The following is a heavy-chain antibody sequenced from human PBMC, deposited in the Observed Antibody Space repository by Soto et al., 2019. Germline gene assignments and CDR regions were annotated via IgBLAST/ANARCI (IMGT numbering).Heavy chain of an antibody. CDR3: ARSYYDSSGYYSSWFDP. J-gene: IGHJ5*02. CDR1: GGSVSSGSYY. V-gene: IGHV4-61*01. D-gene: IGHD3-22*01. CDR2: IYYSGST. Sequence: SETLSLTCTVSGGSVSSGSYYWSWIRQPPGKGLEWIGYIYYSGSTNYNPSLKSRVTISVDTSKNQFSLKLSSVTAADTAVYYCARSYYDSSGYYSSWFDPWGQGTLVTVSS.